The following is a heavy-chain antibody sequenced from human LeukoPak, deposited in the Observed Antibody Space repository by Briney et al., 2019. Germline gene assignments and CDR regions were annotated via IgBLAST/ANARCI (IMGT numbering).Heavy chain of an antibody. CDR3: VREADGYYYFDY. D-gene: IGHD5-24*01. CDR1: GGSTSSFY. Sequence: SGTLSLTCTVSGGSTSSFYWSWIRQPPGKGLEWIGYVFYSGSTNYNPSLKSRVTISLDTSKNQFSLRLTSVTAADTAVYYCVREADGYYYFDYWGQGTLVTVSS. CDR2: VFYSGST. V-gene: IGHV4-59*01. J-gene: IGHJ4*02.